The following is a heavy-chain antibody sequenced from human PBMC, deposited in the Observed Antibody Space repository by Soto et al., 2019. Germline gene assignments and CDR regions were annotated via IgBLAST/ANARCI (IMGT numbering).Heavy chain of an antibody. CDR1: GFSLTTSGVG. Sequence: QITLKESGPTLVKPTQTLTLTCTFSGFSLTTSGVGVGWIRQPPGKALEWLALIYWDDDKRYSPSLKSRLTIAKDTYKSQVVPTMTHMDPADAATYFCSRRTTTVTGWFDPWGQGTLVTVSS. V-gene: IGHV2-5*02. J-gene: IGHJ5*02. D-gene: IGHD4-17*01. CDR3: SRRTTTVTGWFDP. CDR2: IYWDDDK.